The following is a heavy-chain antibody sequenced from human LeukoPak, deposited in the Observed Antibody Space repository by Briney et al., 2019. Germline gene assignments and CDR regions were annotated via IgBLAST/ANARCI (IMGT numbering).Heavy chain of an antibody. J-gene: IGHJ4*02. V-gene: IGHV4-34*01. CDR2: INHGGNT. CDR3: ARGDSIAVARYYFDY. CDR1: GGSFSDFY. D-gene: IGHD6-19*01. Sequence: SPSETLSLTCAVYGGSFSDFYWSWIRQPPGKGLEWIGEINHGGNTNYNPSLKSRLTISIDTSKNQFSLKLSSVTAADTAVYYCARGDSIAVARYYFDYWGQGALVTVSA.